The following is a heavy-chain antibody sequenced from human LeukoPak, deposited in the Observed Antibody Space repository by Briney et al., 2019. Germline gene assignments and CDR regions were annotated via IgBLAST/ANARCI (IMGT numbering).Heavy chain of an antibody. J-gene: IGHJ1*01. V-gene: IGHV3-21*01. CDR1: GFTFSSYS. CDR2: ISSSSGYI. CDR3: ARASYDSSDYEFFQH. Sequence: GGSLRLSCAASGFTFSSYSMNWVRQAPGKGLEWVSSISSSSGYIYYADSVKGRFTISRDNAKNSLYLQMNSLRAEDTAVYYCARASYDSSDYEFFQHWGQGTLVTVSS. D-gene: IGHD3-22*01.